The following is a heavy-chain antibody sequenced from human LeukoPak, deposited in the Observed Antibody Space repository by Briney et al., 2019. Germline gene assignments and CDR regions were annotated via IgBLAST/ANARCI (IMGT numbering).Heavy chain of an antibody. D-gene: IGHD5-12*01. Sequence: ASVKVSCKASGYTFSGYYIHWVRQAPGQGLEWMGWINPNSGGTSYAQKFQGRVTMTRDTSISTAYMELSRLRSDDTAVYYCARDSWWLRNPYYYYYYMDVWGKGTTVTVSS. V-gene: IGHV1-2*02. J-gene: IGHJ6*03. CDR2: INPNSGGT. CDR3: ARDSWWLRNPYYYYYYMDV. CDR1: GYTFSGYY.